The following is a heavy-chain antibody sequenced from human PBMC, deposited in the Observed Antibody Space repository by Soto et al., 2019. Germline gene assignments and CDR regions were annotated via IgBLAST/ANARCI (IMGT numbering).Heavy chain of an antibody. D-gene: IGHD2-2*01. J-gene: IGHJ3*02. CDR3: AKPRCSSTSFYALDAFDI. CDR2: ISGSGGST. Sequence: EVQLLESGGGLVQPGGSLRLSCAASGFTFSSYAMSWVRQAPGKGLEWVSAISGSGGSTYYADSVKGRFTISRDNSKNSLYLQMNSLRAEDKAVYYCAKPRCSSTSFYALDAFDIWGQGTMGTVSS. V-gene: IGHV3-23*01. CDR1: GFTFSSYA.